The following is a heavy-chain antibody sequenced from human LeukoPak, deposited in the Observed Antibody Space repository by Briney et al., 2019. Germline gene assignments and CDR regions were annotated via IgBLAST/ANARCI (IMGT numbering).Heavy chain of an antibody. CDR2: VSYSGST. CDR3: ARAEGVQLWLQRDAFDI. D-gene: IGHD5-18*01. Sequence: PSETLSLTCIVSGGSISGYYWVWIRQPPGKGLEWIGYVSYSGSTSYNPSLKSRVTISLDTSKSQFSLRLSSVTAADTAMYYCARAEGVQLWLQRDAFDIWGQGTMVTVSS. V-gene: IGHV4-59*01. J-gene: IGHJ3*02. CDR1: GGSISGYY.